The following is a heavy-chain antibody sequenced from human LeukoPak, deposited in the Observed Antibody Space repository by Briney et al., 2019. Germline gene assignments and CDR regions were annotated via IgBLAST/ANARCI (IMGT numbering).Heavy chain of an antibody. D-gene: IGHD5-18*01. Sequence: PSQTLSLTCAVSGGSISSYYWSWIQQPPGKGLEWIGYIYYSGSTNYNPSLKSRVTISVDTSKNQFSLKLSSVTAADTAVYYCARVDTAMAILDYWGQGTLVTVSP. V-gene: IGHV4-59*01. CDR2: IYYSGST. CDR3: ARVDTAMAILDY. J-gene: IGHJ4*02. CDR1: GGSISSYY.